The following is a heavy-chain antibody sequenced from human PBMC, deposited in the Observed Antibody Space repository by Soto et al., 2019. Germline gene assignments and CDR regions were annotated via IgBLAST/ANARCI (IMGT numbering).Heavy chain of an antibody. J-gene: IGHJ6*03. CDR2: IYYSGST. CDR1: GGSISSGGYY. V-gene: IGHV4-31*03. CDR3: AGTMVRGVIGYYYYMDV. Sequence: SETLSLTCTVSGGSISSGGYYWSWIRQHPGKGLEWIGYIYYSGSTYYNPSLKSRVTISVDTSKNQFSLKLSSVTAADTAVYYCAGTMVRGVIGYYYYMDVWGKGTTVTVSS. D-gene: IGHD3-10*01.